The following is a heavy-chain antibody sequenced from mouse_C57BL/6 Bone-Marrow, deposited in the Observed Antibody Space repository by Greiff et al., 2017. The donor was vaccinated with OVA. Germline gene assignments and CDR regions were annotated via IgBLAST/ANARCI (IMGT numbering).Heavy chain of an antibody. D-gene: IGHD1-1*01. CDR3: TRRVTSVVATDYFDY. CDR2: IYPGNSDT. CDR1: GYTFTSYW. V-gene: IGHV1-5*01. Sequence: VQLQQSGTVLARPGASVKMSCKTSGYTFTSYWMHWVKQRPGQGLEWIGAIYPGNSDTSYNQKFKGKATLTAVTSASTAYMELSSLTNEDSSVYYCTRRVTSVVATDYFDYWGQGTTLTVSS. J-gene: IGHJ2*01.